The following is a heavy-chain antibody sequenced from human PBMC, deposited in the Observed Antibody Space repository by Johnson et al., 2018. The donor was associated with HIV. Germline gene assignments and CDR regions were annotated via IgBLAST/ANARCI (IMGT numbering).Heavy chain of an antibody. Sequence: QVHLVESGGGVVQPGRSLRLSCAASGFTFSSYGMHWVRQAAGKGLEWVAVIWYDGSNKYYGDSVKGRFTISRDNFKNTLYLQMNSLRAEDTAVYYCATLEYSSSPGGYGAFDIWGQGTMVTVSS. V-gene: IGHV3-33*01. CDR1: GFTFSSYG. J-gene: IGHJ3*02. D-gene: IGHD6-6*01. CDR3: ATLEYSSSPGGYGAFDI. CDR2: IWYDGSNK.